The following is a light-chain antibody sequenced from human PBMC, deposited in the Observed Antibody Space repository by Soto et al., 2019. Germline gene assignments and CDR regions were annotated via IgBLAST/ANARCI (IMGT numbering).Light chain of an antibody. CDR3: QQYGSSQWT. J-gene: IGKJ1*01. CDR1: QSVSINY. V-gene: IGKV3-20*01. Sequence: EIVLTQSPGTLSLSPGERATLSCRSSQSVSINYLAWYQQKPGQAPRLLIYGASSRATGIPDRLSGSGSGTDFTLTISRLEPEEFAVYSCQQYGSSQWTFGQGTKVEI. CDR2: GAS.